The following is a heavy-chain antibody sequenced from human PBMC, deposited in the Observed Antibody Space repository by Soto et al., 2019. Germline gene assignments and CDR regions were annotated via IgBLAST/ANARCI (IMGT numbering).Heavy chain of an antibody. CDR3: ASSRKIGSYFDY. CDR2: IIPIFGTA. CDR1: GGTFSSYA. J-gene: IGHJ4*02. D-gene: IGHD1-26*01. Sequence: GASVKVSCKASGGTFSSYAISWVRQAPGQGLEWMGGIIPIFGTANYAQKFQGRVTITADESTSTAYMELSSLRSEDTAVYYCASSRKIGSYFDYWGQGTLVTVSS. V-gene: IGHV1-69*13.